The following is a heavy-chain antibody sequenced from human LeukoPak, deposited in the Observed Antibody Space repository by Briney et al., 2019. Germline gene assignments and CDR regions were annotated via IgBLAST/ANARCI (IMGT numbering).Heavy chain of an antibody. D-gene: IGHD2-15*01. V-gene: IGHV1-18*01. CDR2: ISAYNGNT. Sequence: GASVKVSCKASGYTFTSYGISWVRQAPGQGLEWMGWISAYNGNTNYAQKLQGRVTMTTDTSTSTAYMELRSLRSDDTAVYYCARDQRRYCSGGSCLTNFDYWGQGTLVTVSS. CDR3: ARDQRRYCSGGSCLTNFDY. J-gene: IGHJ4*02. CDR1: GYTFTSYG.